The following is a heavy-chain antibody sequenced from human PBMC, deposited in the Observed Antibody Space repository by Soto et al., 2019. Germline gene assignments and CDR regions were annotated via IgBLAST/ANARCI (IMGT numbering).Heavy chain of an antibody. Sequence: QVTLKESGPVLVKPTETLTLTCTVSGFSLSNGRRGVSCIRQPPGKALEWLAHIFSNDEKRFNTSLKTRLSISNDTSKSQVVLIMTNMDPVDTATYYCARTLDGGRSLTPAVWFDAWGQGTLVTVSS. D-gene: IGHD2-15*01. CDR1: GFSLSNGRRG. J-gene: IGHJ5*02. CDR3: ARTLDGGRSLTPAVWFDA. V-gene: IGHV2-26*01. CDR2: IFSNDEK.